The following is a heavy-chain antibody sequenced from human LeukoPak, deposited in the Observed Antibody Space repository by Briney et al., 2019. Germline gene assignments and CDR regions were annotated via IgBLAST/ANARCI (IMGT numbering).Heavy chain of an antibody. V-gene: IGHV3-33*01. J-gene: IGHJ3*02. CDR2: IWYDGSNK. CDR3: ASQSADDAFDI. Sequence: GGSLRLSCAASGSTFSSYGMHWVRQAPGKGLEWVAVIWYDGSNKYYADSVKGRFTISRDNSKNTLYLQMNSLRAEDTAVYYCASQSADDAFDIWGQGTMVTVSS. CDR1: GSTFSSYG.